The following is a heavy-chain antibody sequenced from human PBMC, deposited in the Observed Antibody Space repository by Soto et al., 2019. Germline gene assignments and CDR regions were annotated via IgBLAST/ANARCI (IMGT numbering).Heavy chain of an antibody. CDR3: ARAGRDGYNYYYYYGMDV. J-gene: IGHJ6*02. CDR2: IIPIFGTA. V-gene: IGHV1-69*01. CDR1: GGTFSSYA. Sequence: QVQLVQSGAEVKKPGSSVKVSCKASGGTFSSYAISWVRQAPGQGLEWMGGIIPIFGTANYAQKFQGRVTITADGSTSTAYMELSSLRSEDTAVYYCARAGRDGYNYYYYYGMDVWGQGTTVTVSS. D-gene: IGHD5-12*01.